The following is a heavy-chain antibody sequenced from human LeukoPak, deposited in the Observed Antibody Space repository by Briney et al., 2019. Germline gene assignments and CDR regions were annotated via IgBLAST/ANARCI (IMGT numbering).Heavy chain of an antibody. CDR2: IKQDGSQK. V-gene: IGHV3-7*03. CDR3: AREVAARYSFDN. Sequence: GGSLRLSCASSGFTFSFYWMHWVRQAPGKGLEWVANIKQDGSQKYYVDSVKGRFIISRDNAKNSLFLQMDSLRAEDTAVYYCAREVAARYSFDNWGQGALVSVSS. D-gene: IGHD6-6*01. J-gene: IGHJ4*02. CDR1: GFTFSFYW.